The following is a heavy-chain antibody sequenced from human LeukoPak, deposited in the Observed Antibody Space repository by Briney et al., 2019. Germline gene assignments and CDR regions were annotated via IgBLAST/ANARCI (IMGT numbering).Heavy chain of an antibody. J-gene: IGHJ6*04. V-gene: IGHV3-30*04. CDR1: GFTFSNYA. CDR2: ISYDGINK. D-gene: IGHD3-9*01. CDR3: ARDPYYDILTGYSLYGMDV. Sequence: GRSLRLSCAAPGFTFSNYAMHWVRQAPGKGLEWVAVISYDGINKYYADSVKGRFTISRDNSKNTLYLQMNSLRAEDTAVYYCARDPYYDILTGYSLYGMDVWGKGTTVTVSS.